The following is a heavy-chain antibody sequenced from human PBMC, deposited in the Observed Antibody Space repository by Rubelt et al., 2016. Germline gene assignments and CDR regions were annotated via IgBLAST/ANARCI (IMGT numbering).Heavy chain of an antibody. Sequence: QVQLQQWGAGLLKPSETLSLTCAVYGGSFSGYYWSWIRQPPGKGLEWVGEINHRGSTSYNPSLNSRVPISADASKNQFSLKLNSVTAADTAVYYCARIGGSTIPLSAFDIWGQGTMVTVSS. CDR1: GGSFSGYY. D-gene: IGHD3-9*01. J-gene: IGHJ3*02. CDR3: ARIGGSTIPLSAFDI. CDR2: INHRGST. V-gene: IGHV4-34*02.